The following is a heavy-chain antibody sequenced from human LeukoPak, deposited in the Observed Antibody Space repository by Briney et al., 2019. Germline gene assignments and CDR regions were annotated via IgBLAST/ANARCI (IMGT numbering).Heavy chain of an antibody. D-gene: IGHD5-18*01. Sequence: QSGGSLRLSCAASGFTFSNYEFNWVRQAPGKGLEWVSYISSSGRNIYYADSVKGRFTISRDNAKNSLYLQINSLRAEDTAVYYCARDLVQLWSKDFWGQGTLVTVSS. J-gene: IGHJ4*02. CDR3: ARDLVQLWSKDF. CDR1: GFTFSNYE. V-gene: IGHV3-48*03. CDR2: ISSSGRNI.